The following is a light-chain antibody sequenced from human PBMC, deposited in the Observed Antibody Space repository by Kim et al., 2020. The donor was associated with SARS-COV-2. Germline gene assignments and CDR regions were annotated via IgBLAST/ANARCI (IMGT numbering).Light chain of an antibody. CDR1: QTVVNN. V-gene: IGKV3-15*01. Sequence: SPGERAPISCRASQTVVNNLAWYQQKPGQAPRLLIYSASTRDNGIAARFSGSGSGTDFTLTITSMKSEDSAVYYFQQYNDWPSITFGRGTRLEI. CDR2: SAS. CDR3: QQYNDWPSIT. J-gene: IGKJ5*01.